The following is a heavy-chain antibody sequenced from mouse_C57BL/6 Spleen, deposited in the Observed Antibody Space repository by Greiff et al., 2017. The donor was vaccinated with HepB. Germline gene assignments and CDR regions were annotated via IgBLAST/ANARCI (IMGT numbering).Heavy chain of an antibody. Sequence: DVHLVESGGGLVKPGGSLKLSCAASGFTFSDYGMHWVRQAPEKGLEWVAYISSGSSTIYYADTVKGRFTISRDNAKNTLFLQMTSLRSEDTAMYYCARVYRYYFDYWGQGTTLTVSS. J-gene: IGHJ2*01. D-gene: IGHD2-1*01. CDR1: GFTFSDYG. CDR3: ARVYRYYFDY. CDR2: ISSGSSTI. V-gene: IGHV5-17*01.